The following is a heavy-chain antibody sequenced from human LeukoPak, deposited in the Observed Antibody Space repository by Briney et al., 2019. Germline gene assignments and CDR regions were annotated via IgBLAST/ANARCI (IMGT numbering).Heavy chain of an antibody. J-gene: IGHJ4*02. CDR3: AKAFAPSLAAERYMDY. CDR1: GFNFGDYE. D-gene: IGHD5-18*01. V-gene: IGHV3-48*03. Sequence: PGGSLRLSCSVSGFNFGDYEMIWVRQSPGKGLEWLSFISTRGYTIYYADSVKGRFTISRDTAKNSLYLQMNSLRAEDTGVYYCAKAFAPSLAAERYMDYWGQGALVTVSS. CDR2: ISTRGYTI.